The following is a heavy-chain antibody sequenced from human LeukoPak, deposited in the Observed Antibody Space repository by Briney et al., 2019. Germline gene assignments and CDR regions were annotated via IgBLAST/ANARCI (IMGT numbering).Heavy chain of an antibody. CDR1: GFTFSNAW. CDR2: IKSKPDGGTT. D-gene: IGHD4-17*01. CDR3: VTGFDYDDY. Sequence: PGGSLRLSCAASGFTFSNAWMSWVRQAPGKGLEWVGRIKSKPDGGTTDYAGPVKGRFTISRDDSKNTLYLQMNSLKPEDTAVYYCVTGFDYDDYWGQGTLVTVSS. V-gene: IGHV3-15*01. J-gene: IGHJ4*02.